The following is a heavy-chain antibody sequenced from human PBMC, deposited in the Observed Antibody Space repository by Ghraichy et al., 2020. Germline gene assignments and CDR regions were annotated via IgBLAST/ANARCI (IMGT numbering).Heavy chain of an antibody. CDR2: IYYSGST. CDR3: ARGAAAGTGY. V-gene: IGHV4-59*01. CDR1: GGSISSYY. J-gene: IGHJ4*02. D-gene: IGHD6-13*01. Sequence: ETLSLTCTVSGGSISSYYWSWIRQPPGKGLEWIGYIYYSGSTNYNPSLKSRVTISVDTSKNQFSLKLSSVTAADTAVYYCARGAAAGTGYWGQGTLVTVSS.